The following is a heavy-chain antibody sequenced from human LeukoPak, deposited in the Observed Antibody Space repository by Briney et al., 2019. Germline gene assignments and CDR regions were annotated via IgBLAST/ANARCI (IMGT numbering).Heavy chain of an antibody. J-gene: IGHJ4*02. CDR2: IKTRSDGGTT. CDR1: GFTFSNAW. CDR3: TRKSYFEN. Sequence: GGSLRLSCAASGFTFSNAWMTWVREAPGKGLEWVARIKTRSDGGTTDYAATVTGRFIISRDDSKNMLYLQMNSLNTEDTAMYYCTRKSYFENWGQGTLVTVSS. V-gene: IGHV3-15*01.